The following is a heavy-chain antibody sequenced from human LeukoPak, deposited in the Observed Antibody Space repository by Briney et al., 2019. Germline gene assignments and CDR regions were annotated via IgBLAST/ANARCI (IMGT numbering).Heavy chain of an antibody. CDR2: MNPNSGNT. CDR1: GCTFTSYD. CDR3: ARYTAAAGTFNWFDP. Sequence: ASVKVSCKASGCTFTSYDINWVRQSTGQGLEWMGWMNPNSGNTGYAQKFQGRVTVTRNTSISTAYMELSSLRSEDTAVYYCARYTAAAGTFNWFDPWGQGTLVTVSS. J-gene: IGHJ5*02. D-gene: IGHD6-13*01. V-gene: IGHV1-8*01.